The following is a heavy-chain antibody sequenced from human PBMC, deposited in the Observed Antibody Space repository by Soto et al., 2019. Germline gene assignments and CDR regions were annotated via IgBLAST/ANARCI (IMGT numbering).Heavy chain of an antibody. D-gene: IGHD1-7*01. Sequence: ASVKVSCKASGYAFSGFYIHWVRQAPGQGFEWMGWIDPNLGGTNYAQQFQGRVTMTRDTSISTTYMELNWLTFDDTAVYYCAPVGITGTAGFPFWGPGTLVTVSS. V-gene: IGHV1-2*02. CDR2: IDPNLGGT. CDR1: GYAFSGFY. J-gene: IGHJ4*01. CDR3: APVGITGTAGFPF.